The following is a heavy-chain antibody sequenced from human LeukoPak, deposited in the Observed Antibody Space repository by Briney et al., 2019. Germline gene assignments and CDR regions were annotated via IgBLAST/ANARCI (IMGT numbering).Heavy chain of an antibody. CDR3: GKDADNNKWDDLLGY. CDR2: IRYDGDIQ. D-gene: IGHD1-1*01. CDR1: GFTFSSYG. Sequence: GGSLRLSCAASGFTFSSYGMHWVRQAPGKGLEWVAFIRYDGDIQYYADSVKGRFTISRDNSKNTLFLQLYSLKIEDTAVYYCGKDADNNKWDDLLGYWGQGTLVTVSS. V-gene: IGHV3-30*02. J-gene: IGHJ4*02.